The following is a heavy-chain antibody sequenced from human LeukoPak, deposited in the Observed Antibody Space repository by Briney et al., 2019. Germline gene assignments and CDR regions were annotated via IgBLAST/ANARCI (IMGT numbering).Heavy chain of an antibody. V-gene: IGHV7-4-1*02. CDR2: INSNTGNP. D-gene: IGHD1-26*01. CDR1: GYIFSIYA. Sequence: ASVKVSCKTSGYIFSIYAIIWVRQAPGQGLEFMGWINSNTGNPTYAQGFTGRFVFSLDTSVSTTYLQVSSLKPEGTAVYYCARDYTVAVGTTTYFQHWGQGTLVTVSS. CDR3: ARDYTVAVGTTTYFQH. J-gene: IGHJ1*01.